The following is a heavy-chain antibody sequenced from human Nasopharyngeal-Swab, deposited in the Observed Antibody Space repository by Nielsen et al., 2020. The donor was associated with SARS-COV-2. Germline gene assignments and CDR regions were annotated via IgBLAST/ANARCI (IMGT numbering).Heavy chain of an antibody. D-gene: IGHD2/OR15-2a*01. V-gene: IGHV3-30*18. CDR1: GFTFSSYG. CDR2: ISYDGSNK. J-gene: IGHJ4*02. Sequence: GESLKISCAASGFTFSSYGMHWVRQAPGKGLEWVAVISYDGSNKYYADSMKGRFTISRDNSKNTLYLQMNSLRAEDTAVYYCAKGYFLDYWGQGTLVTVSS. CDR3: AKGYFLDY.